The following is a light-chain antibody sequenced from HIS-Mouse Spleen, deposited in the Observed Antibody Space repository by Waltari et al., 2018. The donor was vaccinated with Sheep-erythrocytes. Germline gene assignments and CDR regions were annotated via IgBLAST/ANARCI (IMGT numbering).Light chain of an antibody. CDR3: CSYAGSYNHV. CDR2: DVS. CDR1: SSDVGGYNY. V-gene: IGLV2-11*01. J-gene: IGLJ1*01. Sequence: QSALTQPRSVSGSPGQSVTIPCTGTSSDVGGYNYLPWYQQHPGKAPKLMIYDVSKRPSGVPDRFSGSKSGNTASLTISELQAEDEADYYCCSYAGSYNHVFATGTKVTVL.